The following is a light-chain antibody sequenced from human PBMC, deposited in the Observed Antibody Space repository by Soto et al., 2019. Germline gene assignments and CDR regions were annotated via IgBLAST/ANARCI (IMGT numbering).Light chain of an antibody. CDR1: QSVSTN. J-gene: IGKJ1*01. V-gene: IGKV3-15*01. CDR2: GAS. Sequence: EIVMTQSPATLSVSPGERATLSCRASQSVSTNLAWYQQKPAQGPRLLIFGASTRATGIPARFSGSGSGTEFTLTISSLQSEDFAVYYCQQYHDWPRTFGQGTKVDIK. CDR3: QQYHDWPRT.